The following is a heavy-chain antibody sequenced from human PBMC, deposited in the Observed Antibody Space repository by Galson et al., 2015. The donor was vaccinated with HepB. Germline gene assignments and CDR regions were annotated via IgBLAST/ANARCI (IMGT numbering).Heavy chain of an antibody. CDR2: INPNSGGT. D-gene: IGHD1-26*01. Sequence: SVKVSCKASGYTFTGYYMHWVRQAPGQGLEWMGWINPNSGGTNYAQKFQGRVTMTRDTSISTAYMELSRLRSDDTAVYYCARVHRSGVGAALNWFDPWGQGTLVTVSS. V-gene: IGHV1-2*02. CDR3: ARVHRSGVGAALNWFDP. CDR1: GYTFTGYY. J-gene: IGHJ5*02.